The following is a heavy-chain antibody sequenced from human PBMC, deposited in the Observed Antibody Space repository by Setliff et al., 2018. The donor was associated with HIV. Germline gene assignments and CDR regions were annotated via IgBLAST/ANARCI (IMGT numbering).Heavy chain of an antibody. Sequence: RASVKVSCKASGYTFTSYYMHWVRQAPGQGLEWMGIINPSGGSTSYAQKFQGRVTMTRDTSTSTVYMELSSLRSEDTAVYYCAREVAAAGTHPGGSDYWGQGTLVTVSS. D-gene: IGHD6-13*01. V-gene: IGHV1-46*01. CDR3: AREVAAAGTHPGGSDY. CDR1: GYTFTSYY. J-gene: IGHJ4*02. CDR2: INPSGGST.